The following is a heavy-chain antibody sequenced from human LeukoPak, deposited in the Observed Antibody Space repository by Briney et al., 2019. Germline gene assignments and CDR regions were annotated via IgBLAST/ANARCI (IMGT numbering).Heavy chain of an antibody. CDR1: GGSISSHY. CDR3: ARTFARSDYGMDV. V-gene: IGHV4-59*11. Sequence: SETLSLTCTVSGGSISSHYWSWIRQPPGKGLEWIGYIYYSGSTNYNPSLKSRVTISVDTSKNQFSLKLSSVTAADTAVYYCARTFARSDYGMDVWGQGTTVTVSS. J-gene: IGHJ6*02. CDR2: IYYSGST.